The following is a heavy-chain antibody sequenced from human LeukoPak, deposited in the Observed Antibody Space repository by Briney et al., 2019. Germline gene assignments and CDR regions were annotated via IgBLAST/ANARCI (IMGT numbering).Heavy chain of an antibody. CDR2: IITSGTYT. CDR3: ARDILTGYQPYFDY. V-gene: IGHV3-11*05. CDR1: GFTFSDYY. J-gene: IGHJ4*02. Sequence: GGSLRLSCAASGFTFSDYYMSWIRQAPGKGLEWISYIITSGTYTNCADSVKGRFTISRDSAKNSLYLEMNSLRAEDTAVYYCARDILTGYQPYFDYWGQGTLVTVSS. D-gene: IGHD3-9*01.